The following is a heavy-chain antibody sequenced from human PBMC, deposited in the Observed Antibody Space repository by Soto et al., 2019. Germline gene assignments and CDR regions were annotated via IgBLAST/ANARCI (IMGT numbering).Heavy chain of an antibody. Sequence: EVQLLESGGGLVQPGGSLRLSLAAFGFPFSSYAWRGVRQAPVKGLEWVSAISGSGGSTYYADSVKGRFTISRDNSKNTLYLQMNSLRAEDTAVYYCARRGSGSYYDYWGQGTLVTVSS. V-gene: IGHV3-23*01. D-gene: IGHD1-26*01. J-gene: IGHJ4*02. CDR1: GFPFSSYA. CDR3: ARRGSGSYYDY. CDR2: ISGSGGST.